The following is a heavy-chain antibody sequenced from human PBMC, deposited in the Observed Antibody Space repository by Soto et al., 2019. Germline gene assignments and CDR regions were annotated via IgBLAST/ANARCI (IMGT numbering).Heavy chain of an antibody. J-gene: IGHJ4*02. V-gene: IGHV5-10-1*01. CDR1: GCSCTAIY. CDR2: IAPTDSYT. CDR3: ARLTLAQDSSGYHIFDY. D-gene: IGHD3-22*01. Sequence: AFGCSCTAIYGSVGGGQTGKGLGGMGRIAPTDSYTDYGPSFEGHVTMSVDRSINTAYLEWSSLKASDSAMYYCARLTLAQDSSGYHIFDYWGRGTLVTVSS.